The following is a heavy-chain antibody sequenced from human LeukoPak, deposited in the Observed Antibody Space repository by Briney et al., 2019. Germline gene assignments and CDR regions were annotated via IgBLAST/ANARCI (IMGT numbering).Heavy chain of an antibody. CDR3: ARVFDSGSQAYFYYMDV. V-gene: IGHV4-39*07. J-gene: IGHJ6*03. CDR1: GGSISSSSYY. D-gene: IGHD3-10*01. CDR2: IYYSGST. Sequence: SETLSLTCTVSGGSISSSSYYWGWIRQPPWKGLEWIGSIYYSGSTYYNPSLKSRVTISVDTSKNQFSLKLSSVTAADTAVYYCARVFDSGSQAYFYYMDVWGKGTTVTIFS.